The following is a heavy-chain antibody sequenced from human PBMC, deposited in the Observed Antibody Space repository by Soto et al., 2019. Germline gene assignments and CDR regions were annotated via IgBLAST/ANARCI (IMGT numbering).Heavy chain of an antibody. J-gene: IGHJ4*02. CDR1: GLTFSSYS. D-gene: IGHD6-6*01. V-gene: IGHV3-21*01. Sequence: EVQLVESGGGLVKPGGSLRLSFAASGLTFSSYSMNWVRPAPGKGLEWVSSISSSSSYIYYADSVKGRFTISRDNAKHSLYLQMNSLRAEDTAVYYCAIFSSLKLFDYWGQGPLVTVSS. CDR3: AIFSSLKLFDY. CDR2: ISSSSSYI.